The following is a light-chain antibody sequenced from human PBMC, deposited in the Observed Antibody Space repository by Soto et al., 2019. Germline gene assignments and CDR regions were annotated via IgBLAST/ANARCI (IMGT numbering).Light chain of an antibody. CDR2: WAS. Sequence: DIVMTQSPDSLTVSLGERATINCKSSQSVLYSSNNKNYLAWFQQKPGQSPKLLIYWASTRESGVPDRFSGSGSGTDFTLTISSRQAEDVAMYYCQQYLSTPLTFGGGTKVEIK. J-gene: IGKJ4*01. V-gene: IGKV4-1*01. CDR3: QQYLSTPLT. CDR1: QSVLYSSNNKNY.